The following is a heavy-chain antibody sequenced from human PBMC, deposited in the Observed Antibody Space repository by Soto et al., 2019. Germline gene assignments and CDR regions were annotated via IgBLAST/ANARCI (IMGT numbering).Heavy chain of an antibody. V-gene: IGHV4-39*01. CDR1: GGAIIASYYY. CDR2: VFYTGFT. D-gene: IGHD1-20*01. J-gene: IGHJ4*02. Sequence: ETLYLTCAVPGGAIIASYYYWGGRRQSPGKGPEWIGSVFYTGFTSYNPSLESRVSVSVDTSNNQFSLKASGVSAADTAVYYCATSQKGYNWNYFDHWGQGALVTVS. CDR3: ATSQKGYNWNYFDH.